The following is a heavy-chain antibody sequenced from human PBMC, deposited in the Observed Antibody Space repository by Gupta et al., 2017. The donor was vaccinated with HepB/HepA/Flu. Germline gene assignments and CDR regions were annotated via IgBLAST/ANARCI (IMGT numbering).Heavy chain of an antibody. CDR3: ARVHPPVRKYCSSTSCYDADYYYMDV. Sequence: QVQLVQSGDEVKKPGSSVKVSCKASGGTFSSYAISWVRQAPGQGLEWMGGIIPIFGTANYAQKFQGRVTITADKSTSTAYMELSSLRSEDTAVYYCARVHPPVRKYCSSTSCYDADYYYMDVWGKGTTVTVSS. CDR2: IIPIFGTA. D-gene: IGHD2-2*01. J-gene: IGHJ6*03. V-gene: IGHV1-69*06. CDR1: GGTFSSYA.